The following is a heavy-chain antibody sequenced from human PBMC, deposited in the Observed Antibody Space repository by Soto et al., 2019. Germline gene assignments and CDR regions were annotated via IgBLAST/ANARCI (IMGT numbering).Heavy chain of an antibody. V-gene: IGHV1-18*01. Sequence: XSVKVSFKASGYTFTSYGISLVRHTPGQGLEWMGWTSAYNDNTNYAQKLQGRVTMTTDTSTSTAYMELRRLRSDDTGVYYCARVIPYYYDSSGWNWFDPWGQGTLVTVSS. CDR1: GYTFTSYG. CDR2: TSAYNDNT. D-gene: IGHD3-22*01. J-gene: IGHJ5*02. CDR3: ARVIPYYYDSSGWNWFDP.